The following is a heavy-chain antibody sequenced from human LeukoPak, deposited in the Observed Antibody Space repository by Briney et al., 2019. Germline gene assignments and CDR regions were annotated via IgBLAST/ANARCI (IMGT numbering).Heavy chain of an antibody. J-gene: IGHJ4*02. CDR2: ISDTTGTI. CDR3: ARVKGDFDSGNYFGFFDF. CDR1: GYTFSGHA. D-gene: IGHD3-10*01. V-gene: IGHV3-23*01. Sequence: PGGSLRLSCEASGYTFSGHAMSWVRQAPGKGLEWVSTISDTTGTIYYADSVKGRFTISRDNTKNTLYLQMKSLRAEDTAEYHCARVKGDFDSGNYFGFFDFWGQGTLVTVSS.